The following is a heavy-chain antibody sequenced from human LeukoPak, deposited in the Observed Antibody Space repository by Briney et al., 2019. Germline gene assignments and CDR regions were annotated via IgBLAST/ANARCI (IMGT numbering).Heavy chain of an antibody. CDR2: INPNSSGT. V-gene: IGHV1-2*06. J-gene: IGHJ5*02. CDR1: GYTFTGYY. Sequence: GASVKVSCKASGYTFTGYYMHWVRQAPGQGLEWMGRINPNSSGTNYAQKFQGRVTMTRDTSISTAYMELSRLRSDDTAVYYCARRPGSGELLTVGNWFDHWGQGTLVTVSS. D-gene: IGHD3-10*01. CDR3: ARRPGSGELLTVGNWFDH.